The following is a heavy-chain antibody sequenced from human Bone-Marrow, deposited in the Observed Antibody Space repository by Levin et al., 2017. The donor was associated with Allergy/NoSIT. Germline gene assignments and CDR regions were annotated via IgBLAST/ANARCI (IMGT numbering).Heavy chain of an antibody. J-gene: IGHJ4*02. V-gene: IGHV4-4*07. CDR3: ARGRREDLDY. CDR1: GGFLSGYY. D-gene: IGHD2-15*01. Sequence: SETLSLTCTVSGGFLSGYYWNWIRQPAGRGLEWIGRIYSDGRTDYNPPFTGRLTISVDTSKNQVSLTLTSMTAADTGVYYCARGRREDLDYWGPGSLVTVSS. CDR2: IYSDGRT.